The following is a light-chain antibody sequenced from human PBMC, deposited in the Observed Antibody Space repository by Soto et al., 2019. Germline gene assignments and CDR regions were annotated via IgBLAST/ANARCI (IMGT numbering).Light chain of an antibody. J-gene: IGKJ2*01. V-gene: IGKV1-5*01. CDR2: DAS. CDR3: QQYNSYLYT. Sequence: DIQMTQSPSTLSASVGDRVTITCRASQSISSWLAWYQQKPGKAPKLLIYDASSLESGVPSRFSGSGSWTEFALSISSLQPDDFATYYCQQYNSYLYTFVRGNKLEIK. CDR1: QSISSW.